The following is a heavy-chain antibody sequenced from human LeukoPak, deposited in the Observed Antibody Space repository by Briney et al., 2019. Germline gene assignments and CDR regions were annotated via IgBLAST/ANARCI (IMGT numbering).Heavy chain of an antibody. V-gene: IGHV5-51*01. J-gene: IGHJ3*02. Sequence: GESLKISCKGPGYNFPNHWIGWVRQMPGKGLEWMGIIYPGDSDTRYSPSFQGQVTISADKSISTAYLQWSSLKASDTAMYYCARQRWLQFTGDLDAFDIWGQGTMVTVSS. D-gene: IGHD5-24*01. CDR1: GYNFPNHW. CDR3: ARQRWLQFTGDLDAFDI. CDR2: IYPGDSDT.